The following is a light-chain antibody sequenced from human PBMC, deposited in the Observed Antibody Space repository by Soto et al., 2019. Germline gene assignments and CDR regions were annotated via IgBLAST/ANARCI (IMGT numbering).Light chain of an antibody. CDR2: GAS. CDR3: QQDGSWLLT. J-gene: IGKJ4*01. Sequence: EIVLTQPPGTLSLSPGERATLSCRASQSVSNSYLAWYQQKPGQAPRLLIYGASTRATGIPHRFSGSGSGTDFTLTINSLEPEDVAVYYCQQDGSWLLTFGGGTKVEIK. V-gene: IGKV3-20*01. CDR1: QSVSNSY.